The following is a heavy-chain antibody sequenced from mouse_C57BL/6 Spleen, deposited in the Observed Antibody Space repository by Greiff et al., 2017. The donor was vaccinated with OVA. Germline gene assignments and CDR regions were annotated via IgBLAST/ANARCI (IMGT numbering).Heavy chain of an antibody. CDR1: GYTFTSYW. Sequence: VQLQQPGAELVKPGASVTLSCKASGYTFTSYWMQWVKQRPGKGLEWIGEIDPSDSDTNYNQKFQGKATLTVDTSSSTAYMQLSSLTSDDSAVYYCARGVSSYAMDYWGQGTSVTVSS. V-gene: IGHV1-50*01. J-gene: IGHJ4*01. CDR2: IDPSDSDT. CDR3: ARGVSSYAMDY.